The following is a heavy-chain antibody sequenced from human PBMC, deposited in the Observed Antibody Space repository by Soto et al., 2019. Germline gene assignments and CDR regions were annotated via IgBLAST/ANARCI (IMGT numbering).Heavy chain of an antibody. V-gene: IGHV3-33*01. Sequence: GGSLRLSCAASGFTFSSYGMHWVRQAPGKGLEWVAVIWYDGSNKYYADSVKGRFTISRDNSKNTLYLQMNSLRAEDTAVYYCARAARGSGIILGFYYYYYYMDVWGKGTTVTVSS. CDR2: IWYDGSNK. CDR3: ARAARGSGIILGFYYYYYYMDV. CDR1: GFTFSSYG. J-gene: IGHJ6*03. D-gene: IGHD3-10*01.